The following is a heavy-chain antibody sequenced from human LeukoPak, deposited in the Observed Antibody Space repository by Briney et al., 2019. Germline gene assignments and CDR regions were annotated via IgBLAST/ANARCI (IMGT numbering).Heavy chain of an antibody. D-gene: IGHD4-23*01. CDR2: IYTSGST. J-gene: IGHJ6*02. V-gene: IGHV4-61*02. CDR1: GGSISSGSYY. CDR3: ARGTVVTPPLDYYYGMDV. Sequence: SQTLSLTCTVSGGSISSGSYYWSWIRQPAGKGLEWIGRIYTSGSTNYNPSLKSRVTISVDTSKNQFSLKLSSVTAADTAVYYYARGTVVTPPLDYYYGMDVWGQGTTVTVSS.